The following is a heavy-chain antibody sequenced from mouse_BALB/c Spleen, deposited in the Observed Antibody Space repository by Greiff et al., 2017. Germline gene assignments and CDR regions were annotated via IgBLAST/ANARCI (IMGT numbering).Heavy chain of an antibody. V-gene: IGHV3-6*02. D-gene: IGHD4-1*01. J-gene: IGHJ4*01. CDR2: ISYDGSN. CDR1: GYSITSGYY. CDR3: ARANWDWAMDY. Sequence: EVKLQESGPGLVKPSQSLSLTCSVTGYSITSGYYWNWIRQFPGNKLEWMGYISYDGSNNYNPSLKNRISITRDTSKNQFFLKLNSVTTEDTATYYCARANWDWAMDYWGQGTSVTVSS.